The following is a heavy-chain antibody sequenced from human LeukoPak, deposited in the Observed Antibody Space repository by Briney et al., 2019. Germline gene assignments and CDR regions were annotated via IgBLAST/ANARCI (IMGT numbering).Heavy chain of an antibody. CDR1: GGTFSGYA. CDR2: IIPIFGTA. J-gene: IGHJ4*02. D-gene: IGHD2-2*02. V-gene: IGHV1-69*13. Sequence: RASVKVSCKASGGTFSGYAISWVRQAPGQGLEWMGGIIPIFGTANYAQKFQGRVTITADESTSTAYMELSSLRSEDTAVYYCARAIVVVPAAIRDWGQGTLVTVSS. CDR3: ARAIVVVPAAIRD.